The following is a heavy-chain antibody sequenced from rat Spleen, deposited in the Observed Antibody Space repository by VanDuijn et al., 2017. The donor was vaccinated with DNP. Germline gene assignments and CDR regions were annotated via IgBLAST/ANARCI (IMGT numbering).Heavy chain of an antibody. J-gene: IGHJ3*01. V-gene: IGHV5-22*01. CDR3: ATSGLGFECYPFAY. D-gene: IGHD4-6*01. CDR1: GFTFSNYY. Sequence: EVQLVESGGGLVQPGRSMKLSCEASGFTFSNYYMAWVRQAPKKGLEWVATISASGSRTFYADSVKGRFTISRDYAKSTLYLQMDSLRSADTATYDRATSGLGFECYPFAYWVQGTLVTVSS. CDR2: ISASGSRT.